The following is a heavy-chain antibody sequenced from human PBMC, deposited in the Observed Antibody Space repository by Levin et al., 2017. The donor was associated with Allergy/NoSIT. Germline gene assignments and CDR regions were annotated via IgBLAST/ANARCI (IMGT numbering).Heavy chain of an antibody. CDR1: GLIFSSYV. CDR3: PAYRDGYSLHIAY. Sequence: PGGSLRLSCAASGLIFSSYVMSWVRQAPGKGLEWVSSMSGSNGRTFYANSVKGRFTISRDNSKNTAYLQINSLRDEDTAVYYCPAYRDGYSLHIAYWGQGTLVTVSS. J-gene: IGHJ4*02. D-gene: IGHD1-1*01. V-gene: IGHV3-23*01. CDR2: MSGSNGRT.